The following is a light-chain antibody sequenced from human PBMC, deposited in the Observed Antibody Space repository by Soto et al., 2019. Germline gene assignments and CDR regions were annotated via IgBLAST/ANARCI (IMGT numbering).Light chain of an antibody. CDR3: SSYTSSSTYV. CDR1: SSDVGGYNY. J-gene: IGLJ1*01. Sequence: QSALTQPASVSGSPGQSITISCTGTSSDVGGYNYVSWYQQRPGKAPKLMIYDVSNRPSGVSDRFSGSKSGNTASLTISGLQAEDEADYYCSSYTSSSTYVFGGGTKVTVL. V-gene: IGLV2-14*01. CDR2: DVS.